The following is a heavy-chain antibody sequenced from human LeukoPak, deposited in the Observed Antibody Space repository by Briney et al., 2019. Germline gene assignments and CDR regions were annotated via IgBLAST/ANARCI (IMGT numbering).Heavy chain of an antibody. CDR1: GGTFNNSA. CDR2: IMPLFGTA. Sequence: SVKVSSKTSGGTFNNSAISWVRQAPGQGLEWLGGIMPLFGTAGYAQKFQGRVTITKDESTRTVYLELTSLTSDDAAVYYCARDVHGDYGSGWFDPWGQGTLVSVSS. V-gene: IGHV1-69*05. CDR3: ARDVHGDYGSGWFDP. D-gene: IGHD4-17*01. J-gene: IGHJ5*02.